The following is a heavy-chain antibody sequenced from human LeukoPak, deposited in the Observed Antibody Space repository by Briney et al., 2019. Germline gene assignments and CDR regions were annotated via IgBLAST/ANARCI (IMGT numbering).Heavy chain of an antibody. V-gene: IGHV3-48*01. CDR1: GFSFSSYR. CDR3: SRGYNYGTPNGIDV. CDR2: ISSSVGAK. D-gene: IGHD1-1*01. Sequence: GGSLRLSCSASGFSFSSYRMNWVRQAPGKGLECVSFISSSVGAKYYADSVKGRFTISRDNAKNSLYLQMNSLRAEDTAVYYCSRGYNYGTPNGIDVWGQGTTVTVSS. J-gene: IGHJ6*02.